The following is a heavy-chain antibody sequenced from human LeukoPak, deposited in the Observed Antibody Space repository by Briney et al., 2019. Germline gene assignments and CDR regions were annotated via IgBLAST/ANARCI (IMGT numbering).Heavy chain of an antibody. V-gene: IGHV4-4*07. D-gene: IGHD2-15*01. CDR2: IYTSGST. CDR1: DGSISSYY. Sequence: SETLSLTCTVSDGSISSYYWSWIRQPAGKGLEWIGRIYTSGSTNYNPSLKSRVTMSVDTSKNQFSLKLSSVTAADTAVYYCARAGYCSGGSCSTAVFDIWGQGTMVTVSS. J-gene: IGHJ3*02. CDR3: ARAGYCSGGSCSTAVFDI.